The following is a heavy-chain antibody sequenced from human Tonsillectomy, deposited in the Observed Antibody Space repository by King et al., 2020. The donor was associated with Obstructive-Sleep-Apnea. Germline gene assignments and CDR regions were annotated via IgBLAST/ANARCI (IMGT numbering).Heavy chain of an antibody. J-gene: IGHJ4*02. D-gene: IGHD6-13*01. V-gene: IGHV4-4*07. Sequence: VQLQESGPGLVKPSETLSLTCTVSGGSITSYYWSWVRQPVGKGLEWIGRIYISGSTNYSPSLKSRVAMSVDTSKNQFSLKLFSVTAADTAVFYCARGPGSAFSSTWYFFDYWGQGTLVTVSS. CDR1: GGSITSYY. CDR2: IYISGST. CDR3: ARGPGSAFSSTWYFFDY.